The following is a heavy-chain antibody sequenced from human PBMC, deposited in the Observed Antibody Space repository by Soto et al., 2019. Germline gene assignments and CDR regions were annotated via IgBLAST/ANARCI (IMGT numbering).Heavy chain of an antibody. Sequence: ASGKVSGNASGYTFTSYAMHGVRQAPGQRLEWMGWINAGNGNTKYSQKFQGRVNITRDTSASTAYMGLSSLRSEDTAVYYCARDPSGYSLDDAFDIWVQGTMVTVSS. CDR1: GYTFTSYA. CDR3: ARDPSGYSLDDAFDI. D-gene: IGHD5-18*01. J-gene: IGHJ3*02. V-gene: IGHV1-3*01. CDR2: INAGNGNT.